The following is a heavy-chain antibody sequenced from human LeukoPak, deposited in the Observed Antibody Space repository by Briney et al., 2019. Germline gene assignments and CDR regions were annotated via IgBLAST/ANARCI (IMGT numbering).Heavy chain of an antibody. D-gene: IGHD3-3*01. CDR3: ARAPWGFLEYLSHYFDQ. J-gene: IGHJ4*02. V-gene: IGHV3-7*01. CDR2: IKQDGSEK. Sequence: PGGSLRLSCAASGFTFSSYWMSWVRQAPGKGLEWVANIKQDGSEKYYVDSVKGRFTISRDNAKNSLYLQMNSLRAEDMAVYYCARAPWGFLEYLSHYFDQWGQGTLVTVSS. CDR1: GFTFSSYW.